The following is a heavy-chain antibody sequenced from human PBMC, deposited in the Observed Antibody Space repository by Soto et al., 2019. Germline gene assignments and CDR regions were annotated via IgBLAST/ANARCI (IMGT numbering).Heavy chain of an antibody. CDR3: AREEVAYYDSGSYNWFDP. J-gene: IGHJ5*02. CDR1: GGSISSGGYS. V-gene: IGHV4-30-2*01. Sequence: SETLSLTCAVSGGSISSGGYSWSWIRQPPGKGLEWIGYIYHSGSTYYNPSLKSRVTISVDRSKNQFSLKLSSVTAADTAVYYCAREEVAYYDSGSYNWFDPWGQGILVTVSS. CDR2: IYHSGST. D-gene: IGHD3-10*01.